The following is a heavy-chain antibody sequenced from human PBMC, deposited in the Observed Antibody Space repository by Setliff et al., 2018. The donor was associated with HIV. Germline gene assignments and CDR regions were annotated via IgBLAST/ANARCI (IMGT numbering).Heavy chain of an antibody. J-gene: IGHJ4*02. V-gene: IGHV4-30-4*08. Sequence: SETLSLTCTVSGGSISSGDYYWSWIRQPPGKGLEWIGYIYYSGSTYYNPSLKSRVTISVDTSQNQFSLKLSSVTAADTAAYYCARGDGSSWGRGDGFDYWVQGTPVTVSS. CDR1: GGSISSGDYY. CDR2: IYYSGST. CDR3: ARGDGSSWGRGDGFDY. D-gene: IGHD6-13*01.